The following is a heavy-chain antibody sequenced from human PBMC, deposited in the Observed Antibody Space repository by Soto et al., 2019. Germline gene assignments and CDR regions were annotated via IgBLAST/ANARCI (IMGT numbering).Heavy chain of an antibody. D-gene: IGHD6-6*01. CDR3: ARGGEERLSSSPVPMDY. J-gene: IGHJ4*02. Sequence: PGGSLRLSCAAPGFTFSSYAMHWVRQAPGKGLEWVAVISYDGSNKYYADSVKGRFTISRDNSKNTLYLQMNSLRAEDTSVYYCARGGEERLSSSPVPMDYWGQGTLVTVSS. CDR1: GFTFSSYA. CDR2: ISYDGSNK. V-gene: IGHV3-30-3*01.